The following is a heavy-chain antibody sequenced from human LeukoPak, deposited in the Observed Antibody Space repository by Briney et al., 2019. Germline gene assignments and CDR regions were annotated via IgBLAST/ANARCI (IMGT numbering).Heavy chain of an antibody. V-gene: IGHV3-30*01. CDR1: GFTFSSYA. D-gene: IGHD2-15*01. CDR2: ISYDGSNK. CDR3: ARGDRVSRYVVSFDY. Sequence: GGSLRLSCAASGFTFSSYAMHWVRQAPGKGLEWVAVISYDGSNKYYAGSVKGRFTISRDNSKNTLYLQMNSLRAEDTAVYYCARGDRVSRYVVSFDYWGQGTLVTVSS. J-gene: IGHJ4*02.